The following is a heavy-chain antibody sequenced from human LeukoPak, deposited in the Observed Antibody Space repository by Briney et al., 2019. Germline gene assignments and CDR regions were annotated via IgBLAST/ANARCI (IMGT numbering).Heavy chain of an antibody. D-gene: IGHD3-9*01. V-gene: IGHV4-59*01. CDR2: IYYSGST. J-gene: IGHJ4*02. CDR1: GGSISSYY. Sequence: SETLSLTCTVSGGSISSYYWSWLRQPPGKGLEWIGYIYYSGSTNYNPSLKSRVTISVDTSKNQFSLKLSSVTAADTAVYYCARGYLYYFDYWGQGTLVTVSS. CDR3: ARGYLYYFDY.